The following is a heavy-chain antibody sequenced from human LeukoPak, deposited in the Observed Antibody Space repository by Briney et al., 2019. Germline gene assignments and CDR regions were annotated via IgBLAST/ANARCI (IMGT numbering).Heavy chain of an antibody. Sequence: GRFLRLSCAASGFTFSTYAMHWVRQAPGEGLEWVAVISSDGSDNYYADSVKGRFTISRDNSKNTLYLQMNSLRAEDTAVYYCVRASYSSGWYGTPNFDYWGQGTLVTVSS. D-gene: IGHD6-19*01. CDR3: VRASYSSGWYGTPNFDY. J-gene: IGHJ4*02. CDR1: GFTFSTYA. CDR2: ISSDGSDN. V-gene: IGHV3-30*04.